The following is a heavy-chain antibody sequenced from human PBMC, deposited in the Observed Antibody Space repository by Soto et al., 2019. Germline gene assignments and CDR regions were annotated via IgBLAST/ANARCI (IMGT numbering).Heavy chain of an antibody. CDR1: EFTFSTYA. CDR2: ISGSGGST. Sequence: GGSLSLSCAASEFTFSTYAMSWVRQAPGKGLEWVSAISGSGGSTYYADSVKGRFTISRDNSKNTLYLQMNSLRAEDTAVYYCAKHGYYDSSGYYLFDYWGQGTLVTVSS. J-gene: IGHJ4*02. D-gene: IGHD3-22*01. CDR3: AKHGYYDSSGYYLFDY. V-gene: IGHV3-23*01.